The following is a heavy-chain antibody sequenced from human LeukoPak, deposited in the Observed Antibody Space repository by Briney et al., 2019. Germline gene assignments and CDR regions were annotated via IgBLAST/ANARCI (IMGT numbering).Heavy chain of an antibody. Sequence: SETLSLTCAVYGGSFSGYYWSWIRQPPGKGLEWIGEINHSGSTNYNPSLKSRVTISVDTSKNQFSLKLSSVTAADTAVYYCAILGGGSYYRRGLYFDYWGQGTLVTVSS. CDR3: AILGGGSYYRRGLYFDY. CDR2: INHSGST. V-gene: IGHV4-34*01. CDR1: GGSFSGYY. D-gene: IGHD1-26*01. J-gene: IGHJ4*02.